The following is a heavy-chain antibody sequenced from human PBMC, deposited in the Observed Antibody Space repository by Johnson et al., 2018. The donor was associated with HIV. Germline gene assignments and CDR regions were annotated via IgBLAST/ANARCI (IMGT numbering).Heavy chain of an antibody. V-gene: IGHV3-64*01. D-gene: IGHD6-13*01. CDR3: ALSGGAAAYDAFDI. J-gene: IGHJ3*02. Sequence: VQLVESGGGLVQPGGSLRLSCAASGFTFSSYAMHWVRQAPGKGLDYVSAISSNGGSTYYANSVKGSFTISRDNSKNTLYLQMNRLRAEDTAVYYCALSGGAAAYDAFDIWGQGTMVTVSS. CDR2: ISSNGGST. CDR1: GFTFSSYA.